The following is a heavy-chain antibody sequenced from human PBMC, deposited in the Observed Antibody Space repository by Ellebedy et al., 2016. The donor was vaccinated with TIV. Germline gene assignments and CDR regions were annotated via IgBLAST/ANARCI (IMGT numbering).Heavy chain of an antibody. CDR3: VRRRGAWFTSGWYTLDY. J-gene: IGHJ4*02. CDR1: GYNFSNHW. D-gene: IGHD6-19*01. CDR2: ISPIDSNT. V-gene: IGHV5-51*01. Sequence: GESLKISXKGSGYNFSNHWIAWVRQMPGKGLEWMGIISPIDSNTIYSPSIEGQVTMSVDNSVTTAYLHWSSLKAADTAVYFCVRRRGAWFTSGWYTLDYWGQGTLVSVSS.